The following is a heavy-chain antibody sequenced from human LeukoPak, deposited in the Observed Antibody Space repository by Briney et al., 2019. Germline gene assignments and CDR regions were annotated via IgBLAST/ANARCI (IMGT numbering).Heavy chain of an antibody. J-gene: IGHJ4*02. D-gene: IGHD3-22*01. V-gene: IGHV3-53*01. Sequence: GGSLRLSCAASGFTSSSSYMSWVRQAPGKGREWVSVIYSGGSTYYADSVKGRFTISRDNSKNTLYLQMNSLRAEDTAVYYCARATYYYDTSGYYYWGQGTLVTVSS. CDR3: ARATYYYDTSGYYY. CDR1: GFTSSSSY. CDR2: IYSGGST.